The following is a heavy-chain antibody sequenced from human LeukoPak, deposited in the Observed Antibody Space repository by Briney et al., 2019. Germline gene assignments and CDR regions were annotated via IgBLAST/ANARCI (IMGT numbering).Heavy chain of an antibody. D-gene: IGHD3-22*01. CDR2: ISSSSSYI. J-gene: IGHJ6*02. CDR3: AREDYYYDSSGFGGRDYYYGMDV. Sequence: GGSLRLSCAASGFTFSSYSMNWVRQAPGKGLEWVSSISSSSSYIYYADSVKGRFTISRDNAKNSLHLQMNSLGAEDTAVYYCAREDYYYDSSGFGGRDYYYGMDVWGQGTTVTVSS. CDR1: GFTFSSYS. V-gene: IGHV3-21*01.